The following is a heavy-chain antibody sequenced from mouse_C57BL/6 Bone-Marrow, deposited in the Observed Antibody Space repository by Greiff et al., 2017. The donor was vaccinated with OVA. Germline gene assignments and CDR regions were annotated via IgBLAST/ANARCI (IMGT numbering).Heavy chain of an antibody. Sequence: VKLMESGPGLVQPSQSLSITCTVSGFSLTSYGVHWVRQSPGKGLEWLGVLWSGGSTDYNAAFISRLSISKDNSKSQVFFKMNSLQADDTAIYYCARRVLRGYFDYWGQGTTLTVSS. CDR3: ARRVLRGYFDY. CDR2: LWSGGST. CDR1: GFSLTSYG. D-gene: IGHD1-1*01. J-gene: IGHJ2*01. V-gene: IGHV2-2*01.